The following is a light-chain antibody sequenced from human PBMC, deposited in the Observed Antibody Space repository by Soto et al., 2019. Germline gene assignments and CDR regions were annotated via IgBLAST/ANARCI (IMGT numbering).Light chain of an antibody. CDR2: DVS. J-gene: IGKJ5*01. CDR3: QQRSHWPIT. V-gene: IGKV1-5*01. Sequence: DIQMTQSPSTLSASVGDRVTITCRASQSISSWLAWYQQKPGKAPKLLISDVSDLEAGVPSRFSGSGSGTDFTLTISSLEPEDFAVYYCQQRSHWPITFGQGTRLEIK. CDR1: QSISSW.